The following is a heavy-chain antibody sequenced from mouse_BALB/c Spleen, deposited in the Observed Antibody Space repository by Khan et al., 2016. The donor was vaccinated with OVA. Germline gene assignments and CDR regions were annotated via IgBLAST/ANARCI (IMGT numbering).Heavy chain of an antibody. CDR3: ARMARK. V-gene: IGHV14-1*02. CDR1: GFNIKDYY. J-gene: IGHJ2*01. Sequence: EVQLQESGAELVRPGALVNLSCKVSGFNIKDYYMHWVKQRPEQGLEWIGRIDPPNGNTKYDPKFQGKATITADTSSNTAYLQLSSLTSEDTAVYYCARMARKWGQGTTLTVSS. CDR2: IDPPNGNT.